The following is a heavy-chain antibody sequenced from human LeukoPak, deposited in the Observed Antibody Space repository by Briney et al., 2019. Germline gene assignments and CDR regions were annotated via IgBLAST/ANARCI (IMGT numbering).Heavy chain of an antibody. V-gene: IGHV1-18*01. CDR3: ATGLSGYNHGGYFDY. Sequence: ASVKVSCKASGYTFTSYGISWVRQAPGQGLEWMGWISAYNGNTNYAQKLQGGVTMTTDTSTSTAYMELRSLRSEDTAVYYCATGLSGYNHGGYFDYWGQGTLVTVSS. J-gene: IGHJ4*02. D-gene: IGHD5-18*01. CDR1: GYTFTSYG. CDR2: ISAYNGNT.